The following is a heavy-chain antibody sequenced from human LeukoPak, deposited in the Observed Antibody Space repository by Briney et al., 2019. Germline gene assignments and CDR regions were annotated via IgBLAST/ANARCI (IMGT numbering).Heavy chain of an antibody. Sequence: GSSVNVSCKASVGTFSRYAISWVRQAPGQGLEWMGGIIPMFGIANYAQKFQGRVTITADESTSTAYMELSSLRSEDTAVYYCARDRPYTGGWRGFDYWGQGTLVTVSS. V-gene: IGHV1-69*01. CDR2: IIPMFGIA. D-gene: IGHD6-19*01. J-gene: IGHJ4*02. CDR1: VGTFSRYA. CDR3: ARDRPYTGGWRGFDY.